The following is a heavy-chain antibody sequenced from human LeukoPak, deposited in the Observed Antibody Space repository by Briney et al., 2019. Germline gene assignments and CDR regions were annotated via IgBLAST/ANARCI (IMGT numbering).Heavy chain of an antibody. CDR3: ASGEVKVVVVPAAIGY. J-gene: IGHJ4*02. D-gene: IGHD2-2*02. CDR1: GFTFSSYA. CDR2: ISYDGSNK. Sequence: GGSLRLSCAASGFTFSSYAMHWVRQAPGKGLEWVAVISYDGSNKYYADSVKGRFTISRDNSKNTLYLQMNSLRAEDTAVYYCASGEVKVVVVPAAIGYWGQGTLVTVSS. V-gene: IGHV3-30*04.